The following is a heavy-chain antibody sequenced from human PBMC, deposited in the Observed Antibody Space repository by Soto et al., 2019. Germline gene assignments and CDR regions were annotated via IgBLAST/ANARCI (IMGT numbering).Heavy chain of an antibody. Sequence: PSETLSLTCIVSGGSISSSHYYWGWIRQPPGKGLEWIGSIYYTGSTYYNRSLESRVTISVDMSKNQLSLRLSSVTAADTAVYYCATPGPFGSGSYSVDYWGLGTPVTVS. D-gene: IGHD3-10*01. CDR2: IYYTGST. CDR3: ATPGPFGSGSYSVDY. CDR1: GGSISSSHYY. V-gene: IGHV4-39*01. J-gene: IGHJ4*02.